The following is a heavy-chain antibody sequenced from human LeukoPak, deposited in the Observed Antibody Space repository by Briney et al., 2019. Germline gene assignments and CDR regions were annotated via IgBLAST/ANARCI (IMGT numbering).Heavy chain of an antibody. V-gene: IGHV3-53*01. D-gene: IGHD2-15*01. J-gene: IGHJ3*02. CDR1: GLTVSRNY. CDR3: ARDPPRGFGNAFDI. Sequence: GGSLRLSCAASGLTVSRNYMSWVRQAPGKGLEWVSVLYSGGSTKYAESVKGRFTISRDNSENTLYLQMNSLRVEDTAMYFCARDPPRGFGNAFDIWGQGTMVTVSP. CDR2: LYSGGST.